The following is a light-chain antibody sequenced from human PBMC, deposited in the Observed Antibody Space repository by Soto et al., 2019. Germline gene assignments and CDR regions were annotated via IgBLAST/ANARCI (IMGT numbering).Light chain of an antibody. CDR1: QSISSW. Sequence: LQMAPSPSTLSASVGDRVTKTFRASQSISSWLAWYQQKPGKAPKLLIYKASSLESGVPSRFSGSGSGTEFTLTISSLQPDDFATYYCQQYNSYPWTFGQGTKVDIK. V-gene: IGKV1-5*03. CDR3: QQYNSYPWT. J-gene: IGKJ1*01. CDR2: KAS.